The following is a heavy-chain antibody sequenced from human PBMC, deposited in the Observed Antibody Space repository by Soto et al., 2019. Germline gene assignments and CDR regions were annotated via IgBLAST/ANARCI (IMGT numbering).Heavy chain of an antibody. J-gene: IGHJ4*02. D-gene: IGHD1-26*01. CDR1: GGSVSSYY. Sequence: SETRARSWTVSGGSVSSYYGNWIRQPPGKGLEWIGYVFYSGNTNYNPSLKSRVTISVDTSKNQFSLKLRSVTAADTAVYYCARGVDGQWADYWGQGTLVTVSS. CDR3: ARGVDGQWADY. CDR2: VFYSGNT. V-gene: IGHV4-59*02.